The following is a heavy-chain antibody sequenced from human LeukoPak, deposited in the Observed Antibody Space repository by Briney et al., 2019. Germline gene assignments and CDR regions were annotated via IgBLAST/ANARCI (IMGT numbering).Heavy chain of an antibody. D-gene: IGHD6-19*01. CDR3: ARDRGSSGWNLAPIDL. J-gene: IGHJ2*01. CDR1: GGSISGYY. Sequence: SETLSLTCTVSGGSISGYYWTWVRQPPGKGLEWIGYLLYSGSTNYNPSLKSRVTISVDTSKNQVSLKLSSVTAADTAVYYRARDRGSSGWNLAPIDLWGRGTLVTVSS. CDR2: LLYSGST. V-gene: IGHV4-59*01.